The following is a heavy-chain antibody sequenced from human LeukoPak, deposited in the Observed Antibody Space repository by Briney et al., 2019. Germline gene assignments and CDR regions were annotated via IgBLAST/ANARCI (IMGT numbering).Heavy chain of an antibody. CDR1: GFTFSAYA. CDR2: IGSDNKP. Sequence: GGSLRLSCEASGFTFSAYAMTWVRQAPGQGLEWVSSIGSDNKPHYSESVKGRFAISRDNSKSILFLQLNSLRAEDTALYYCARDFGSSDSYLNPFDYWGQGTLVSVPS. CDR3: ARDFGSSDSYLNPFDY. D-gene: IGHD3-22*01. J-gene: IGHJ4*02. V-gene: IGHV3-23*01.